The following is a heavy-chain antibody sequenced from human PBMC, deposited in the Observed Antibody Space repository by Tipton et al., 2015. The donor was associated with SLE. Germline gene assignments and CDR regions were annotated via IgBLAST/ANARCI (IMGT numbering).Heavy chain of an antibody. CDR1: GYRFTTYW. Sequence: VQLVPSGAEVKKPGESLKISCKGSGYRFTTYWIAWVRQMPGKGLEWMGVIYPGDSDTRYSPSFQGQVTISADKSMTTAYLQWSTLKASDSAMYYCARRRYGTEGLDKWGQGTLVTVSS. D-gene: IGHD1-1*01. CDR3: ARRRYGTEGLDK. J-gene: IGHJ4*02. V-gene: IGHV5-51*03. CDR2: IYPGDSDT.